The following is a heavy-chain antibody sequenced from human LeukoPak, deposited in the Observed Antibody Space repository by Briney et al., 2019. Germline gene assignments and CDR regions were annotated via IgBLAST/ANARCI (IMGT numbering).Heavy chain of an antibody. Sequence: ASVKVSCKASGYTFTSYGISWVRQAPGQGLEWMGWISAYNGNTNYAQKLQGRVTMTTDTSTSTAYMELRSLRSDDTAVYYCARVGPPYCSGGSCYFGVPMDVWGKGTTVTISS. CDR3: ARVGPPYCSGGSCYFGVPMDV. V-gene: IGHV1-18*01. J-gene: IGHJ6*03. CDR1: GYTFTSYG. CDR2: ISAYNGNT. D-gene: IGHD2-15*01.